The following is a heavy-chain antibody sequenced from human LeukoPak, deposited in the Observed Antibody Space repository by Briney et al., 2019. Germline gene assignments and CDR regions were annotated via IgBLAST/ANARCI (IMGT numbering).Heavy chain of an antibody. CDR2: MYYRGST. J-gene: IGHJ4*02. Sequence: SETLSFTCAVYGGSFSGYYWSWIRQPPGKGLEWIGSMYYRGSTYHNPSLKSRVTISVDTSKNQFSLKLSSVTAADTAVYYCATTTIRLGYWGQGTLVTVSS. CDR3: ATTTIRLGY. D-gene: IGHD1-26*01. CDR1: GGSFSGYY. V-gene: IGHV4-34*01.